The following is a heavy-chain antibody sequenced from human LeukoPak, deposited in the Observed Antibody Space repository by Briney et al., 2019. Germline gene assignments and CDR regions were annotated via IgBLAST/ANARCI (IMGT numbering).Heavy chain of an antibody. CDR2: ISYDGSNK. CDR3: ARNAPYSSSWYYHYYGMDV. CDR1: GFTFSSYA. Sequence: GGSLRLSCAASGFTFSSYARHWVRQAPGKGLEWVAVISYDGSNKYYPDSVKGRFTISRDNSKNTLYLQMNSLRAEDTAVYYCARNAPYSSSWYYHYYGMDVWGQGTTVTVSS. V-gene: IGHV3-30-3*01. D-gene: IGHD6-13*01. J-gene: IGHJ6*02.